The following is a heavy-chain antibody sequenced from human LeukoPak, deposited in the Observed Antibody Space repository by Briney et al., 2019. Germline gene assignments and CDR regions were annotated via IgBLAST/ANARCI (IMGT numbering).Heavy chain of an antibody. J-gene: IGHJ5*02. CDR2: INPNSGGT. D-gene: IGHD6-13*01. Sequence: GASVKVSCKASGYTFTGYYMHWVRQAPGQGLEWMGWINPNSGGTNYAQKFQGRVTMTRDTSISTAYMELSRLRSDDTAVYYCAKAWGYSFEPLKNWFDPWGQGTLVTVSS. CDR3: AKAWGYSFEPLKNWFDP. CDR1: GYTFTGYY. V-gene: IGHV1-2*02.